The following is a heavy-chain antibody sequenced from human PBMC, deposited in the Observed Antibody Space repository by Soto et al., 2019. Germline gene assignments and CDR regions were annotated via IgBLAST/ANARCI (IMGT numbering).Heavy chain of an antibody. CDR2: INHSGST. J-gene: IGHJ4*02. CDR3: ARDKITGLFDY. V-gene: IGHV4-34*01. Sequence: SETLSLTCAVYGGSFSGYTWNWIRQPPGKGLEWIGEINHSGSTNYNPSLKSRVTISVDTSKNQFSLKLTSVTAADTAVYYCARDKITGLFDYWGQGTLVT. D-gene: IGHD2-8*02. CDR1: GGSFSGYT.